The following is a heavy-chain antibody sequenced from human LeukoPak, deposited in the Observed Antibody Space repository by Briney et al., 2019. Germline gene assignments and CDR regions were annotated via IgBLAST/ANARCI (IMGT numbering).Heavy chain of an antibody. CDR1: GYTFTSYV. J-gene: IGHJ4*02. CDR2: ISAGNGNT. CDR3: ARDFSSSWYVFGY. Sequence: GASVQLSCKASGYTFTSYVIHWVRQDPGQRPEWMGWISAGNGNTKYSQKFQGRVTITRDTSASTAYMELSSLRSEDTAVYYCARDFSSSWYVFGYWGQGILVTVSS. V-gene: IGHV1-3*01. D-gene: IGHD6-13*01.